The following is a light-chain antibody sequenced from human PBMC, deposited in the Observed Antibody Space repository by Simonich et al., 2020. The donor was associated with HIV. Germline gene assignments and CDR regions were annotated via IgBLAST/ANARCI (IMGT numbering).Light chain of an antibody. J-gene: IGKJ2*01. CDR1: QGISNS. CDR3: QQYNSYSLYT. CDR2: DAS. V-gene: IGKV1-NL1*01. Sequence: DIQMNQSPSSLSASVGDRVTMTCRASQGISNSLAWYQQKPGKAPKLLVYDASRLESGVPSRFSGSGSGTDYTLTISSLQPEDFATYYCQQYNSYSLYTFGQGTKLEIK.